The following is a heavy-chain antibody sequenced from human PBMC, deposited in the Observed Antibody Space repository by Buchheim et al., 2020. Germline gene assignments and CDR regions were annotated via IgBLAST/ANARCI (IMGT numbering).Heavy chain of an antibody. J-gene: IGHJ6*02. D-gene: IGHD4-23*01. V-gene: IGHV4-59*01. Sequence: QVQLQESGPGLVKPSETLSLTCTVSGGSISSYYWSWIRQPPGKGLEWIGYIYYSGSTNYNPSLKSRVTISVDTSNNQFSLKLSSVTAADTAVYYCARVAGGNSYYYYYGMDVWGQGTT. CDR2: IYYSGST. CDR3: ARVAGGNSYYYYYGMDV. CDR1: GGSISSYY.